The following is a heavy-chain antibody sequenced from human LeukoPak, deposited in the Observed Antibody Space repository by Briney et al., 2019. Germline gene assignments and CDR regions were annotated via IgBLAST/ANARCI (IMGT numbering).Heavy chain of an antibody. Sequence: SETLSLTCTVSGGSISSGGYYWSWIRQHPGKGLEWIGYIYYSGSTYYNPSLKSRVTISVDTSKNQFSLKLSSVTAADTAVYYCARSAFIVVVTAPSYCFDYWGQGTLVTVSS. CDR3: ARSAFIVVVTAPSYCFDY. D-gene: IGHD2-21*02. J-gene: IGHJ4*02. CDR2: IYYSGST. V-gene: IGHV4-31*03. CDR1: GGSISSGGYY.